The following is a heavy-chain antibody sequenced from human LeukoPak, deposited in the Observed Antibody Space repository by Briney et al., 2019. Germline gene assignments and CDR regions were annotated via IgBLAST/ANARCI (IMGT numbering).Heavy chain of an antibody. CDR2: IHPSGST. J-gene: IGHJ4*02. Sequence: SETLSLTCTVSGDSISSYYGSWVRQPAGKGLEWIGRIHPSGSTNYNPSLKSRVTLSVDTSKNQFSLKLSSVTAADTAVYYCARRSGYDSLNFDYWGQGTLVTVSS. CDR3: ARRSGYDSLNFDY. D-gene: IGHD5-12*01. V-gene: IGHV4-4*07. CDR1: GDSISSYY.